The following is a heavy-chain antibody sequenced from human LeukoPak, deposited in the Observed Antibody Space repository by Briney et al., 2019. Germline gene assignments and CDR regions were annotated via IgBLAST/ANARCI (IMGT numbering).Heavy chain of an antibody. J-gene: IGHJ6*03. CDR3: ARGDTVTTWGTYYYMDV. D-gene: IGHD4-17*01. CDR2: MNPNSGNT. CDR1: GYTFTSYD. Sequence: ASVKVSCKASGYTFTSYDINWVQQATGQGLEWMGWMNPNSGNTGYAQKFQGRVTMTRNTSISTAYMELSSLRSEDTAVYYCARGDTVTTWGTYYYMDVWGKGTTVTVSS. V-gene: IGHV1-8*01.